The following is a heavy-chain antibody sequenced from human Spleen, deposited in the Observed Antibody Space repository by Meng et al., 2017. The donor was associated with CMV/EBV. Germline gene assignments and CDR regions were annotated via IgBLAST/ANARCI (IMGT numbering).Heavy chain of an antibody. CDR3: ARDRERITMIVVVISYGMDV. V-gene: IGHV1-2*02. D-gene: IGHD3-22*01. CDR2: INPNSGGT. CDR1: GYTFTGYY. J-gene: IGHJ6*02. Sequence: ASVKVSCKASGYTFTGYYMHWVRQAPGQGLEWMGWINPNSGGTNYAQKFQGRVTMTRDTSISTAYMELSRLRSDDTAVYYCARDRERITMIVVVISYGMDVWGQGTTVTVSS.